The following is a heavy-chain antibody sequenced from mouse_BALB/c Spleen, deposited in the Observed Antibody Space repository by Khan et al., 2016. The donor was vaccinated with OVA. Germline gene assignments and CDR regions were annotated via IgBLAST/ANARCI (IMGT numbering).Heavy chain of an antibody. CDR3: ASYYRDPAWFAY. D-gene: IGHD2-14*01. J-gene: IGHJ3*01. CDR1: GYIFTNYT. Sequence: QVQLQQSGAELARPGASVKMSCKASGYIFTNYTMHWVKQRPGQGLEWIGYINPTSGYTNYSQKFKDKATLTADKSSSTAYMQLSSLTSEDSAVYYCASYYRDPAWFAYWGQGTLVTVSA. V-gene: IGHV1-4*01. CDR2: INPTSGYT.